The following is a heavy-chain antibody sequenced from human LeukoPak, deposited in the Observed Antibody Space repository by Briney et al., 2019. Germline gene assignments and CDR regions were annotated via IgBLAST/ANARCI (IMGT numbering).Heavy chain of an antibody. D-gene: IGHD3-10*01. J-gene: IGHJ4*02. CDR1: GFTFSGSA. Sequence: GGSLRLSCAASGFTFSGSAMHWVRQASGKGLEWVGRIRSKANSYATAYAASVKGRFTISRDDSKNTAYLQMNGLKTEDTAVYYCARGPMVRTNLFDYWGQGTLVTVSS. V-gene: IGHV3-73*01. CDR3: ARGPMVRTNLFDY. CDR2: IRSKANSYAT.